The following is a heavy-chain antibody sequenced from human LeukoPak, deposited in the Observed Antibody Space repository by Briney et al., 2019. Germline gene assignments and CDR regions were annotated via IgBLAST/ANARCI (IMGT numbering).Heavy chain of an antibody. Sequence: GASVKVSCKASGYTFTSYYMHWVRQAPGQGLEWMGIINPSGGSTSYAQKFQGRVTMTRDTSTSTVYMELSSLGSEDTAVYYCARLRYDFWSGYYSYYFDYWGQGTLVTVSS. CDR3: ARLRYDFWSGYYSYYFDY. CDR2: INPSGGST. J-gene: IGHJ4*02. CDR1: GYTFTSYY. D-gene: IGHD3-3*01. V-gene: IGHV1-46*03.